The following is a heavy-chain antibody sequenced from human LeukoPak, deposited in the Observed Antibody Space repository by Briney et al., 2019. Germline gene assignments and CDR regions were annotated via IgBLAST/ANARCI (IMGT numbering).Heavy chain of an antibody. CDR3: ARGSGLRYFDWSGPDY. V-gene: IGHV1-18*01. J-gene: IGHJ4*02. D-gene: IGHD3-9*01. CDR2: ISAYNGNT. Sequence: ASVKVSCKASGYTFTSYGISWVRRAPGQGLEWMGWISAYNGNTNYAQRLQGRVTMTTDTSTSTAYMELRSLRSDDTAVYYCARGSGLRYFDWSGPDYWGQGTLVTVSS. CDR1: GYTFTSYG.